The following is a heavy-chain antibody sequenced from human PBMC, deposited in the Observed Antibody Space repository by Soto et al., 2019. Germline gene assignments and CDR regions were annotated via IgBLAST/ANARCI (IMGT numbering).Heavy chain of an antibody. CDR2: ISGSGGST. D-gene: IGHD3-9*01. CDR3: AKDRLDILSPAEAFDY. CDR1: GFTFSSYA. J-gene: IGHJ4*02. V-gene: IGHV3-23*01. Sequence: GGSLRLSCAASGFTFSSYAMSWVRQAPGKGLEWVSAISGSGGSTYYADSVKGRFTISRDNSKNTLYLQMNSLRAEDTAVYYCAKDRLDILSPAEAFDYWGQGTLVTVSS.